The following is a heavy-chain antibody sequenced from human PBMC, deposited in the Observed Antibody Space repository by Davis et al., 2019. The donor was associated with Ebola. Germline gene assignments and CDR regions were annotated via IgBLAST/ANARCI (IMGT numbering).Heavy chain of an antibody. D-gene: IGHD3-3*01. CDR2: IYYSGST. Sequence: MPSETLSLTCTVSGGSISSYYWSWIRQPPGKGLEWIGYIYYSGSTNYNPSLKSRVTISVDTSKNQFSLKLSSVTAADTAVYYCARTVEDYDFIYYYGMDVWGQGTTVTVSS. CDR1: GGSISSYY. V-gene: IGHV4-59*01. J-gene: IGHJ6*02. CDR3: ARTVEDYDFIYYYGMDV.